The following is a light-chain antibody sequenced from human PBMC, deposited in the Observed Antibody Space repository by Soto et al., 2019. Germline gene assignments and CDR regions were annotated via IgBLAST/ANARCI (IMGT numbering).Light chain of an antibody. CDR2: GAS. CDR3: QQYNRRLT. CDR1: QSVSSN. Sequence: EIVMTQSPATLSVSPGERATLSCRASQSVSSNLAWYQQKPGQAPRLLIYGASTRATGIPARFSGSGSGTEFTLTISSLQPDDFATYYCQQYNRRLTFGGGTKVDIK. J-gene: IGKJ4*01. V-gene: IGKV3D-15*01.